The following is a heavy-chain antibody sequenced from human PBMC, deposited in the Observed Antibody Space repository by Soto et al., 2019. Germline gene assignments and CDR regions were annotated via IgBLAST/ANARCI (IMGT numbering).Heavy chain of an antibody. V-gene: IGHV4-59*01. J-gene: IGHJ5*02. Sequence: PSETLSLTCTGSGGSISSYYWSWIRQPPGKGLEWIGYIYYSGSTNYNPSLKSRVTISVDTSKNQFSLKLSSVTAADTAVYYCARERPISVAGRGNKPQSYNCFDPWGQGTLVTVSS. CDR2: IYYSGST. D-gene: IGHD6-19*01. CDR1: GGSISSYY. CDR3: ARERPISVAGRGNKPQSYNCFDP.